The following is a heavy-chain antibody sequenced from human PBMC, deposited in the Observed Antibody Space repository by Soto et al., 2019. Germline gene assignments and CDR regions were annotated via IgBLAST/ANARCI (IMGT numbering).Heavy chain of an antibody. V-gene: IGHV3-48*01. D-gene: IGHD3-22*01. CDR3: TREATIYYYDSSGYYMF. J-gene: IGHJ3*01. Sequence: PGGSLRLSCSASGFIFNNYAMHWVRQAPGKGLDHVSYISSSSSTIYYADSVKGRFTISRDNAKNSVYLQMNSLRAEDTAVYYCTREATIYYYDSSGYYMFWGQGTMVTVSS. CDR1: GFIFNNYA. CDR2: ISSSSSTI.